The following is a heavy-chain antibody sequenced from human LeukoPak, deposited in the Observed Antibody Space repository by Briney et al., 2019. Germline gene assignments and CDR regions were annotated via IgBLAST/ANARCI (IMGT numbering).Heavy chain of an antibody. CDR3: AREMGSGWYVFDY. Sequence: RGSLRLSCAASGFTFSSYSMNWVRQAPGKGLEWVSSISSSSSYIYYADSVRGRFTISRDNAKNSLYLQMNSLRAEDTAVYYCAREMGSGWYVFDYWGQGTLVTVSS. J-gene: IGHJ4*02. D-gene: IGHD6-19*01. CDR2: ISSSSSYI. CDR1: GFTFSSYS. V-gene: IGHV3-21*01.